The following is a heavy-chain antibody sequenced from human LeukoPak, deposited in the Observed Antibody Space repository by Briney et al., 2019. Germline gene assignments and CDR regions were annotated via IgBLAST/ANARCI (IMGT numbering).Heavy chain of an antibody. CDR2: MYYSGSI. J-gene: IGHJ4*02. CDR3: ARTRVPGSYSPKGPFDY. D-gene: IGHD1-26*01. CDR1: GGSISSSNYY. V-gene: IGHV4-39*07. Sequence: TPSETLSLTCTVSGGSISSSNYYWGWIRQPPSKGLEWIGSMYYSGSIFYNPSLKSRVTISVNTSKNQFSLKVSSVTAADTAVYYCARTRVPGSYSPKGPFDYWGQGTLVTVSS.